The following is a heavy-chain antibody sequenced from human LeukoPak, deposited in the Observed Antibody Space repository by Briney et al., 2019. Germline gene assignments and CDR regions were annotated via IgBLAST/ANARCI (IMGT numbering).Heavy chain of an antibody. CDR1: GGSISSGSYY. D-gene: IGHD3-9*01. CDR2: IYYSGST. Sequence: PSQTLPLTCTVSGGSISSGSYYWSWIRQPPGKGLEWIGDIYYSGSTNYNPSLKSRVTISVDTSKNQFSLKLSSVTAADTAVYYCARVGIDYDILTGYSDYWGQGTLVTVSS. CDR3: ARVGIDYDILTGYSDY. V-gene: IGHV4-61*01. J-gene: IGHJ4*02.